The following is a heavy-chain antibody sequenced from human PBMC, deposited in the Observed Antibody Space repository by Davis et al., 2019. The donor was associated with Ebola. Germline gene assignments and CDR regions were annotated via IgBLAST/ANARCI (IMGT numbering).Heavy chain of an antibody. V-gene: IGHV3-23*01. Sequence: GESLKISCAASGFTFSSYAMSWVRQAPGKGLEWVSAISGSGGSTYYADSVKGRFTISRDNSKNTLYLQMNSLRAEDTAVYYCAKDRSLGASIAALFDYWGQGTLVTVSS. D-gene: IGHD6-6*01. CDR1: GFTFSSYA. CDR2: ISGSGGST. CDR3: AKDRSLGASIAALFDY. J-gene: IGHJ4*02.